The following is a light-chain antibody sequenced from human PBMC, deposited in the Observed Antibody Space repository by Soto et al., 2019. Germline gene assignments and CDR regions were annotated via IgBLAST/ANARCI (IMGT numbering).Light chain of an antibody. CDR3: QQYNTYSRT. CDR1: QSISGW. V-gene: IGKV1-5*01. Sequence: DIQMTQSPSTLSASVGDRVTITCRASQSISGWLAWYQQTPGKAPRLLIYDASNLESGVPSRFSGSGSRTEFTLTISGLQPDDFATYYCQQYNTYSRTFGQGTKVDIK. J-gene: IGKJ1*01. CDR2: DAS.